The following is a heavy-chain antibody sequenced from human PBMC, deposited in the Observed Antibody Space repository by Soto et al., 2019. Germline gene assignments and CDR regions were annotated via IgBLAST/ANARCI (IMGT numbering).Heavy chain of an antibody. CDR3: ERESEDLTSNFDY. CDR2: ISSTTNYI. CDR1: GLTFTRYS. J-gene: IGHJ4*02. Sequence: NPGGSLRLSCAASGLTFTRYSMNWVRQAPGKGLEWVSSISSTTNYIYYGDSMKGRFTISRDNAKNSLYLEMNSLRAEDTAVYYCERESEDLTSNFDYWGQGTLVTVSS. V-gene: IGHV3-21*06.